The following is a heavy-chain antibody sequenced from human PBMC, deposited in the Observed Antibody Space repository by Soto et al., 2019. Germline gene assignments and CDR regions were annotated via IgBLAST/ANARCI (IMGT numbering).Heavy chain of an antibody. CDR1: GFTFSIYA. CDR2: ISYDGNNE. V-gene: IGHV3-30-3*01. D-gene: IGHD5-18*01. CDR3: ARDGVPVGYSYHSHMDV. J-gene: IGHJ6*02. Sequence: GGSLRLSCAASGFTFSIYAMHWVRQAPGKGLEWVAVISYDGNNEYYADSVKGRFTISRDNSKNTLYLQVSSLRAEDTAVYYCARDGVPVGYSYHSHMDVWGQGTTVTVSS.